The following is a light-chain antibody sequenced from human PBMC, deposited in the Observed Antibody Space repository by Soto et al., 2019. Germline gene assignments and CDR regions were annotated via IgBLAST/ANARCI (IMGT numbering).Light chain of an antibody. CDR2: DTN. CDR1: SSNIGDNY. CDR3: GSCGSSLSGGGIGGI. V-gene: IGLV1-51*01. J-gene: IGLJ2*01. Sequence: QSVLTQPPSVSAAPGQTVTISCSGNSSNIGDNYVSWYQQLPGRTPKLLIYDTNKRPSGIPHRVSGSKSGTSATLGITGLQTWDEADYYCGSCGSSLSGGGIGGIFGGGTKLTVL.